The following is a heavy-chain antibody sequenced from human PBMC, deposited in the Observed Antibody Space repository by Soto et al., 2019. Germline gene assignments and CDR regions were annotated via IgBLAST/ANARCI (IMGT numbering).Heavy chain of an antibody. Sequence: SVKFSCKASGYTFTSYYMHWVRQAPGQGLEWIGRIVVSSGNTNYAQKFQERVTITRDMSTSTAYMELSSLRSEDTAVYYCAAMKTGYCSGGSCRDYWGQGTLVTVSS. CDR2: IVVSSGNT. CDR3: AAMKTGYCSGGSCRDY. D-gene: IGHD2-15*01. CDR1: GYTFTSYY. J-gene: IGHJ4*02. V-gene: IGHV1-58*02.